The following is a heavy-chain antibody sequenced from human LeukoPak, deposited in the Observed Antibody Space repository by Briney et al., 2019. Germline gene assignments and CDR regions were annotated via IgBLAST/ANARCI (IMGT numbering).Heavy chain of an antibody. Sequence: ASVKVSCKVSGYTLTELSMHWVRQAPGKGLEWMGGFDPEDGETIYAQKFQGRVTMTEDTSTDTAYMELSSLRSEDTAVYYCGKDRSRQQLVVYFQHWGQGTLVTVSS. CDR1: GYTLTELS. J-gene: IGHJ1*01. CDR3: GKDRSRQQLVVYFQH. D-gene: IGHD6-13*01. V-gene: IGHV1-24*01. CDR2: FDPEDGET.